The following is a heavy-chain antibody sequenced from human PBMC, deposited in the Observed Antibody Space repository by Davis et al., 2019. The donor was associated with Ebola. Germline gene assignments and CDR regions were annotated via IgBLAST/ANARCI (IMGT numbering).Heavy chain of an antibody. CDR1: GYSFTDYY. CDR3: ARDAGYYYYGLDV. Sequence: ASVKVSCKASGYSFTDYYIHWVRQAPGQGLEWMGWINPNIGGTNYAQRFQGRVTMTRDTSSSTVYMELRRIRSDDTAVYYCARDAGYYYYGLDVWGQGTTVTVSS. V-gene: IGHV1-2*02. J-gene: IGHJ6*02. CDR2: INPNIGGT.